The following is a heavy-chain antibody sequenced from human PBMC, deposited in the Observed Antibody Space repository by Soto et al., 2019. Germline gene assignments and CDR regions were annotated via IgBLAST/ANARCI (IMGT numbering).Heavy chain of an antibody. D-gene: IGHD2-8*01. Sequence: SVKVSCKASGYTFTSYGFSWVRQAPGQGLEWMGGIIPISGTTNYAQKFQGRVAITADESTDTVYMELSRLRSEDTAVYFCARVRCFNGLCHTADYGMDVWGQGTTVTVS. J-gene: IGHJ6*02. CDR2: IIPISGTT. CDR1: GYTFTSYG. V-gene: IGHV1-69*13. CDR3: ARVRCFNGLCHTADYGMDV.